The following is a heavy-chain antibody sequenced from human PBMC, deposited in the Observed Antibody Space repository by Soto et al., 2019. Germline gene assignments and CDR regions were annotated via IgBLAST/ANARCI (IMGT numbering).Heavy chain of an antibody. D-gene: IGHD2-15*01. CDR1: GCTFTSYD. CDR2: MNPDSGHT. Sequence: ASVKVSCKASGCTFTSYDINWVRQATGQGPEWMGWMNPDSGHTGYVQKFQGRVTMTRNTAISTAYMELSSLRSEDTAVYYCARSGGGSNVNFDYWGQGTQVTVSS. J-gene: IGHJ4*02. V-gene: IGHV1-8*01. CDR3: ARSGGGSNVNFDY.